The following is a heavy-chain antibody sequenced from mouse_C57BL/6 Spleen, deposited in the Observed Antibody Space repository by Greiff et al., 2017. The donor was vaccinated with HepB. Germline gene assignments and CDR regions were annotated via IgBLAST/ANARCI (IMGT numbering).Heavy chain of an antibody. D-gene: IGHD1-1*01. Sequence: QVQLQQSGPELVKPGASVKLSCKASGYTFTSYDINWVKQRPGQGLEWIGWIYPRDGSTKYNEKFKGKATLTVDTSSSTAYMELHSLTSEDSAVYFCARDLDYYGSRKFAYWGQGTLVTVSA. V-gene: IGHV1-85*01. J-gene: IGHJ3*01. CDR2: IYPRDGST. CDR3: ARDLDYYGSRKFAY. CDR1: GYTFTSYD.